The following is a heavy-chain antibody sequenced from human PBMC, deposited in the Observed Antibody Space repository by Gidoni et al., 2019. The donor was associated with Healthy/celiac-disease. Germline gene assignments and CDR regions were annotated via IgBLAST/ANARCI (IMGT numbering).Heavy chain of an antibody. CDR3: ARERVKAAGSFDY. V-gene: IGHV3-21*01. J-gene: IGHJ4*02. CDR1: GFTFSSYS. Sequence: EVQLVESGGGLGKPGGSLRHSWSASGFTFSSYSMNWVRQAPGKGLEWVSSISSSSSYIYYADSVKGRFTISRDNAKNSLYLQMNSLRAEDTAVYYCARERVKAAGSFDYWGQGTLVTVSS. D-gene: IGHD6-25*01. CDR2: ISSSSSYI.